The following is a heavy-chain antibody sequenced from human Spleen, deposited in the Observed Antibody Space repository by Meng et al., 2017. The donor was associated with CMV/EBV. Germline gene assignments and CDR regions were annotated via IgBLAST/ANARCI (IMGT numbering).Heavy chain of an antibody. J-gene: IGHJ6*02. CDR2: IYYSGST. D-gene: IGHD2-2*01. V-gene: IGHV4-59*12. Sequence: SETLSLTCTVSATSIKSFYWSWTRQPPGKGLEWIGYIYYSGSTNYNPSLKSRVTISVDTSKNQFSLKLSSVTAADTAVYYCARFGLGNRVPAAWGMDVWGQGTTVTVSS. CDR1: ATSIKSFY. CDR3: ARFGLGNRVPAAWGMDV.